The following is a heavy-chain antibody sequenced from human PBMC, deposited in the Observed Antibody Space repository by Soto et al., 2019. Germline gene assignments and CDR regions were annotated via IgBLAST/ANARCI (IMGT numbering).Heavy chain of an antibody. CDR2: ISGGGHTT. D-gene: IGHD4-17*01. CDR1: GITFSSYA. J-gene: IGHJ3*02. V-gene: IGHV3-23*01. CDR3: AVNVTTSQTHAFDI. Sequence: PGGSLRLSCEASGITFSSYAMSWVRQAPGKGLEWLSAISGGGHTTLYADSVKGRFTISRDNSKNTLYLQMNSLRAEDTALYYCAVNVTTSQTHAFDIRVQGTMVIVS.